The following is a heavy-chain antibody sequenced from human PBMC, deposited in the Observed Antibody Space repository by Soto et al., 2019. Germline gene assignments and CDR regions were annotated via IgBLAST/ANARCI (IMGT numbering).Heavy chain of an antibody. CDR1: GGSISSYY. J-gene: IGHJ4*02. D-gene: IGHD3-22*01. V-gene: IGHV4-59*01. Sequence: LSLTCTVSGGSISSYYWSWIRQPPGKGLEWIGYIYYSGSTNYNPSLKSRVTISVDTSKNQFSLKLSSVTAADTAVYYCAREPSTYYYDSSGYFPGGFDYWGQGTLVTVSS. CDR2: IYYSGST. CDR3: AREPSTYYYDSSGYFPGGFDY.